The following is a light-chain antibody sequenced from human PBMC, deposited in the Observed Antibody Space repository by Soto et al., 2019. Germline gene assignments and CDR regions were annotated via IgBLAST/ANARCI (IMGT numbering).Light chain of an antibody. Sequence: LTQPASVSGSPGQSITISCTGTSSDVGGYNYVSWYQQHPGKAPKLMIYDVSNRPSGVSNRFSGSKSGNTASLTISGLQAEDEADYYCSSYTSSSTVVFGGGTKLTVL. V-gene: IGLV2-14*01. CDR3: SSYTSSSTVV. CDR2: DVS. J-gene: IGLJ2*01. CDR1: SSDVGGYNY.